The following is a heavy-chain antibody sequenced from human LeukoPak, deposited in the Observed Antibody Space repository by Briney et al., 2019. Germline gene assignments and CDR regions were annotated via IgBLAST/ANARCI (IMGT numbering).Heavy chain of an antibody. D-gene: IGHD1-26*01. CDR1: GFTFSSYA. CDR3: ATIVGGYFDY. J-gene: IGHJ4*02. V-gene: IGHV3-30*14. CDR2: ISYDGNNK. Sequence: GGSLRLSCAASGFTFSSYAMSWVRQAPGKGLEWVAVISYDGNNKYYADSVKGRFTISRDNSKNTLYLQMNSLRAEDTAVYYCATIVGGYFDYWGQGTLVTVSS.